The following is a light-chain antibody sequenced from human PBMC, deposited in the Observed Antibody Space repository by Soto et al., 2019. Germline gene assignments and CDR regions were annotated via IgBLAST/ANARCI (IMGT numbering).Light chain of an antibody. CDR1: QSISSNF. J-gene: IGKJ1*01. Sequence: EIVLTQSPGTLSLSPGEGATLSCRASQSISSNFLAWYQQKRGQAPRLLIHGASNRATGIPDRFSGSGSGTDFTLTVTRLEPEDFAVYYCQQHGCSPRTFGQGTQVAVK. V-gene: IGKV3-20*01. CDR3: QQHGCSPRT. CDR2: GAS.